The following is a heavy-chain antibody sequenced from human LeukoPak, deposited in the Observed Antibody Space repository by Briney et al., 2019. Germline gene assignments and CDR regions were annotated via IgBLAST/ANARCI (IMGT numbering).Heavy chain of an antibody. Sequence: SETLSLTCTVSGGSITSYYWSWIRQPPGKGLEWIGYIFHSGSTNYNPSLKNRVTVSVDTSKNQFSLKLSSVTAADTAVYYCARGGARSPVDYWGQGTLVTVSS. CDR3: ARGGARSPVDY. CDR1: GGSITSYY. J-gene: IGHJ4*02. D-gene: IGHD3-10*01. V-gene: IGHV4-59*08. CDR2: IFHSGST.